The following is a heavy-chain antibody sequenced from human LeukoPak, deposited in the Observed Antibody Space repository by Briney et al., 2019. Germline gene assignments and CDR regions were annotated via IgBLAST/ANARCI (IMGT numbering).Heavy chain of an antibody. D-gene: IGHD1-26*01. J-gene: IGHJ4*02. CDR1: GGSISSYY. Sequence: PSETLSLTCTVSGGSISSYYWSWIRQPPGKGLEWIGYIYYSGSTNYNPSLKSGVTISVDTSKNQFSLKLSSVTAADTAVYYCAKGSMADIVGATTVDYWGQGTLVTVSS. V-gene: IGHV4-59*01. CDR2: IYYSGST. CDR3: AKGSMADIVGATTVDY.